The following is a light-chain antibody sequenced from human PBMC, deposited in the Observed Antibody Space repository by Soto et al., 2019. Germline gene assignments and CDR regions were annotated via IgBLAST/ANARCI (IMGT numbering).Light chain of an antibody. CDR2: DVA. Sequence: QPALAQPRPVSGSPGQTVTISCTGSSSDVGSSNYMSWYQQHPGEAPKLVLYDVAQRPSGVPDRLSGSRSGKTASLTISGLQPDDEADYYCCSYAGSDTLLFGSGTKATGL. CDR3: CSYAGSDTLL. V-gene: IGLV2-11*01. CDR1: SSDVGSSNY. J-gene: IGLJ1*01.